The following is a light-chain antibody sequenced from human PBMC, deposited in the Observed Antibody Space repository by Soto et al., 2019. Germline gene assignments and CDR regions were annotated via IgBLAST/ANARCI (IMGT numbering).Light chain of an antibody. CDR1: PGVSSN. V-gene: IGKV3-15*01. CDR2: GAS. J-gene: IGKJ3*01. Sequence: EVAMTQSPATLSVSPGERAILSCRTSPGVSSNLARYQPKPGLPPRLPIYGASTRATGIPARFSGSGSGTEFTLTISSLQSEDFAVYYCQQYDNRPPFTFGPGTKVDIK. CDR3: QQYDNRPPFT.